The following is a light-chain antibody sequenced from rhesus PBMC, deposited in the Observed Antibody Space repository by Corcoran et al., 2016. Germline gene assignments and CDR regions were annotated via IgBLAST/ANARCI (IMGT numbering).Light chain of an antibody. V-gene: IGKV1-74*01. CDR1: ENVNNY. J-gene: IGKJ1*01. CDR2: KAS. CDR3: QHGYGTPWT. Sequence: DIQMTQSPSSLSASVGDRVTITCRASENVNNYLNWYQQKPGKAPKLLIYKASPLQSGVPSRFSGSGSGTDYTFTNGSLQPEDVATYYCQHGYGTPWTFGQGTKVGIK.